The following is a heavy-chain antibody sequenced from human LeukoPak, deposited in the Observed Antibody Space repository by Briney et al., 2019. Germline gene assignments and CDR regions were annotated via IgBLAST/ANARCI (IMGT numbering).Heavy chain of an antibody. V-gene: IGHV3-72*01. CDR1: GFTFGDHY. CDR3: VRDLYESSGYYFDY. Sequence: GGSLRLSCAASGFTFGDHYMDWVRQAPGKGLEWVGRSRDKANSYTTEYAASVKDRFTISRDDSKNSLYLQMNSLKTEDTAVYYCVRDLYESSGYYFDYWGQGILVTVSS. D-gene: IGHD3-22*01. J-gene: IGHJ4*02. CDR2: SRDKANSYTT.